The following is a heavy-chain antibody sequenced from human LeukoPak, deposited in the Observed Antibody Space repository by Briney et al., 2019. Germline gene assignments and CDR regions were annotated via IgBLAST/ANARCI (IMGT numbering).Heavy chain of an antibody. CDR2: ISSSSSTI. J-gene: IGHJ5*02. D-gene: IGHD6-13*01. CDR3: ARDRGSSWPNWFDP. CDR1: GFTFSSYS. Sequence: GGSLRLSCAASGFTFSSYSMNWVRQAPGKGLEWVSYISSSSSTIYYADSVKGRFTISRDNAKNSLYLRMNSLRAEDTAVYYCARDRGSSWPNWFDPWGQGTLVTVSS. V-gene: IGHV3-48*04.